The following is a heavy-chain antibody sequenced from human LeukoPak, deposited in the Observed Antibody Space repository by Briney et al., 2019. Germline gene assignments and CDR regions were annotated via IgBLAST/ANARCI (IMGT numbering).Heavy chain of an antibody. CDR3: ARGPTVTFNYHYGMDV. CDR1: GFTFSDHY. CDR2: TRTKAKDYTT. Sequence: GGSLRLSCATSGFTFSDHYMDWIRQAPGRGLEWVARTRTKAKDYTTEYAASVKGRFTVSRDESMHSLYLQMNSLKTEDTAVYYCARGPTVTFNYHYGMDVWGQGTTVTVSS. V-gene: IGHV3-72*01. J-gene: IGHJ6*02. D-gene: IGHD4-17*01.